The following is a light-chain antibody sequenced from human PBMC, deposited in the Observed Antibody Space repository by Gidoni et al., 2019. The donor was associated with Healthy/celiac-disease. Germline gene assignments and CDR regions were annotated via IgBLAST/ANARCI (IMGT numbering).Light chain of an antibody. CDR2: EVS. Sequence: QPALTQPPSASGSPGQSVTISCTGTSSDVGGYNYVSWYQQHPGKAPKLMIYEVSKRPSGVPDRFSGSKSGNTASLTVSGLQAEDEADYYCSSYAGSNAVVFGGGTKLTVL. V-gene: IGLV2-8*01. CDR1: SSDVGGYNY. J-gene: IGLJ2*01. CDR3: SSYAGSNAVV.